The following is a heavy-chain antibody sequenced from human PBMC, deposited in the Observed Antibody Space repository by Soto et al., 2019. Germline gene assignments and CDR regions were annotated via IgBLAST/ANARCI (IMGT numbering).Heavy chain of an antibody. J-gene: IGHJ3*02. V-gene: IGHV4-31*03. Sequence: QVQLQESGPGLVKPSQTLSLTCTVSGGSISSGGYYWSWSRQHPGKGLEWIGYIDYSGSTYYNPSLKGRVTISVDTSKNQFYLKLSSVTAADTAVYYCACYQQSYAFDIWGQGTMVTVSS. CDR1: GGSISSGGYY. CDR3: ACYQQSYAFDI. D-gene: IGHD2-2*01. CDR2: IDYSGST.